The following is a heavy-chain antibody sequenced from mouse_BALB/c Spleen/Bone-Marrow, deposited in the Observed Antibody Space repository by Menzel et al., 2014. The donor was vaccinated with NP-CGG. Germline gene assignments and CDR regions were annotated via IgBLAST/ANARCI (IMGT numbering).Heavy chain of an antibody. D-gene: IGHD2-1*01. CDR2: INPSTGYT. CDR3: ARGNYEAMDH. Sequence: QVQLQQSGAELAKPGASVKMSCKASGYTFTSYWMHWVKQRPGQGLEWIGYINPSTGYTAYNQKFKDKATLTADKSSNTAYMQLSSLTSEDSAVYYCARGNYEAMDHWGQGTSVTVSS. J-gene: IGHJ4*01. V-gene: IGHV1-7*01. CDR1: GYTFTSYW.